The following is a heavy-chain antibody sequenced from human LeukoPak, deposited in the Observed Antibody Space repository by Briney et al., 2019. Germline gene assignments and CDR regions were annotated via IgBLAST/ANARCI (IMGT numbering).Heavy chain of an antibody. D-gene: IGHD6-6*01. V-gene: IGHV1-46*01. CDR3: ARRLASAGRRLDPRRWFDP. Sequence: ASVKVSCKASGYTFTSYYMHWVRQAPGQGLEWMGIINPSGGSTSYAQKFQGRVTMTRDTSTSTVSMELSSLRSEDTAVYYCARRLASAGRRLDPRRWFDPWGRGTLVTVSS. J-gene: IGHJ5*02. CDR2: INPSGGST. CDR1: GYTFTSYY.